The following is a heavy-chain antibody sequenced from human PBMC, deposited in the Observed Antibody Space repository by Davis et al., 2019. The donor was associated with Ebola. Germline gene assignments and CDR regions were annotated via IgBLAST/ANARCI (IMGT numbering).Heavy chain of an antibody. Sequence: ASVKVSCKASGYTFIDYYIHWVRQAPGQGLEWMGRINPYSGGTNYAQKFQGRVTMTIDTSTDTAYLELRSLRSDDTAVYYCARDPTFWSGRYDYWGRGTLVTVSS. CDR1: GYTFIDYY. V-gene: IGHV1-2*06. D-gene: IGHD3-3*01. CDR3: ARDPTFWSGRYDY. CDR2: INPYSGGT. J-gene: IGHJ4*02.